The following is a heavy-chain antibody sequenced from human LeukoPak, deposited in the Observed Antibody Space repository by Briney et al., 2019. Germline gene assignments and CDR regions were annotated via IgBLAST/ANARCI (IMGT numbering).Heavy chain of an antibody. CDR3: ARGLIFGVVIIPFDY. J-gene: IGHJ4*02. CDR2: ISSSSSYI. Sequence: GGSLRLSCAASGFTFSSYSMNWVRQAPGKGLEWVSSISSSSSYIYYADSVKGRFTISRDNAKNSLYLQMNSLRAEDTAVFYCARGLIFGVVIIPFDYWGQGTLVTVSS. D-gene: IGHD3-3*01. CDR1: GFTFSSYS. V-gene: IGHV3-21*01.